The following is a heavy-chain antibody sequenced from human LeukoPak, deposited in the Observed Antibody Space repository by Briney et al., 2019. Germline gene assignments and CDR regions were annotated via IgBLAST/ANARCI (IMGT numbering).Heavy chain of an antibody. Sequence: GGSLRLSCAASGFTFSSYAMSWVRQAPGKGLVWVSRINSDGGSTSYADSVKGRFTISRDNAKNTLYLQMNSLRAEDTAVYYCARGPGMADPWGQGTLVTVSS. CDR2: INSDGGST. D-gene: IGHD6-13*01. CDR1: GFTFSSYA. J-gene: IGHJ5*02. V-gene: IGHV3-74*01. CDR3: ARGPGMADP.